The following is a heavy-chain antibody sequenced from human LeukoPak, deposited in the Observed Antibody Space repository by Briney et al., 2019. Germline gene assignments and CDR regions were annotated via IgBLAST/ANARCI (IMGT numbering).Heavy chain of an antibody. V-gene: IGHV4-34*01. D-gene: IGHD3-22*01. CDR3: SRGKGSLFGYYDSSGQFDY. Sequence: SETLSLTCAVYGGSFSGYYWSWIRQPPGKGLEWIGEINHSGSTNYYPSLMSRVSIFLETTKNQFSFQLIYVIAADTAVYYCSRGKGSLFGYYDSSGQFDYWGQGTLVTVSS. CDR2: INHSGST. J-gene: IGHJ4*02. CDR1: GGSFSGYY.